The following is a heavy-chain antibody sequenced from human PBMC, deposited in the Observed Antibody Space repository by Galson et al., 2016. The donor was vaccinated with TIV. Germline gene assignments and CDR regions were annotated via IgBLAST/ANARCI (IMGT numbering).Heavy chain of an antibody. D-gene: IGHD2-15*01. Sequence: SLRLSCAASGFTFSIFAMTWVRQAPGMGLEWVSAISGGGGSTYYADSVKGRFTVSRDNSKNTLFLQMNSLRAEDTAVYYCTKVPSGGFSYCYGLDVWGQGTTVTVSS. CDR2: ISGGGGST. CDR1: GFTFSIFA. V-gene: IGHV3-23*01. CDR3: TKVPSGGFSYCYGLDV. J-gene: IGHJ6*02.